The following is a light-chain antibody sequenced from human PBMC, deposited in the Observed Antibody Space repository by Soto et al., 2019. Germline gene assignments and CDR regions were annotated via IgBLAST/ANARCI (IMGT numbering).Light chain of an antibody. CDR3: SSYTSSNXLV. CDR1: SSDVGGYNY. J-gene: IGLJ2*01. CDR2: EVS. V-gene: IGLV2-14*01. Sequence: QSALTQPASVSGSPGQSITISCTGTSSDVGGYNYVSWYQQHPGKAPKLMIYEVSNRPSGVSNRFSGSKSGNTASLTISGLQAEDEADYYCSSYTSSNXLVXGXGTKLTVL.